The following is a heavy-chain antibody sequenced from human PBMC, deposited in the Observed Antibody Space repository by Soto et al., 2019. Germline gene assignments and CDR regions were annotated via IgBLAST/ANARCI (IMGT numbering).Heavy chain of an antibody. CDR1: GDSINNYY. V-gene: IGHV4-59*01. Sequence: SETLSLTCTVSGDSINNYYWTWIRQPPGKGLEWIGYIYDSGSTSYNPSLKSRLTISVDTSKNLFSLKLNSVTAADTAIYYCARGTKYYYQGMDFWGQGTSVTVSS. CDR3: ARGTKYYYQGMDF. CDR2: IYDSGST. J-gene: IGHJ6*02.